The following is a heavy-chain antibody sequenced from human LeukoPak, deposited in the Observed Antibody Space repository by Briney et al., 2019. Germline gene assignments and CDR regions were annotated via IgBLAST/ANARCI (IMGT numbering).Heavy chain of an antibody. Sequence: PGGSLRLSCAASGFTVSSNYMSWIRQAPGKGLEWVSYISSSGSTIYYADSVKGRFTISRDNAKNSLYLQMNSLRAEDTAVYYCARAGDPMVRGVIIIGAFDIWGQGTMVTVSS. J-gene: IGHJ3*02. CDR2: ISSSGSTI. CDR3: ARAGDPMVRGVIIIGAFDI. D-gene: IGHD3-10*01. V-gene: IGHV3-11*01. CDR1: GFTVSSNY.